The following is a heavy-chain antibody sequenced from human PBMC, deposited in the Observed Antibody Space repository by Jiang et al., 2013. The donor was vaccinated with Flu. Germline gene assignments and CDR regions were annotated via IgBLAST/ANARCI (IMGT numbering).Heavy chain of an antibody. CDR1: GFTFSSYA. D-gene: IGHD1-14*01. V-gene: IGHV3-23*04. CDR2: ISGSGGST. Sequence: VQLVESGGGLVQPGGSLRLSCAASGFTFSSYAMSWVRQAPGKGLEWVSAISGSGGSTYYADSVKGRFTISRDNSKNTLYLQMNSLRAEDTAVYYCAKSPYSTYRTPYYYYYMDVWGKRDHRSPSP. J-gene: IGHJ6*03. CDR3: AKSPYSTYRTPYYYYYMDV.